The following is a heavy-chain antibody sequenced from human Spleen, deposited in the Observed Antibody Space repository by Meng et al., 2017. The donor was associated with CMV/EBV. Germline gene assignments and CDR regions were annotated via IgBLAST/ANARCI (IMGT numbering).Heavy chain of an antibody. CDR3: ARVDWTYPFPKPLDFDY. CDR2: ISPYNVNT. Sequence: ASVKVSCKASGYTFTTYGIGWVRQAPGQGLEWVGWISPYNVNTNYARKVQGRVTMTTDTSTFTAYMELRSLRSDDTAVYYCARVDWTYPFPKPLDFDYWGQGTLVTVSS. J-gene: IGHJ4*02. D-gene: IGHD1-7*01. CDR1: GYTFTTYG. V-gene: IGHV1-18*01.